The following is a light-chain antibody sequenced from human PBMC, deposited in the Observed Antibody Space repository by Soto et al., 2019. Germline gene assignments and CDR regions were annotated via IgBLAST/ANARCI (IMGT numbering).Light chain of an antibody. CDR3: HQRSNWPPS. CDR1: ENTNNN. Sequence: EIVMTQSPVTLSVSPGDRATLSCRASENTNNNFAWYQQKPGQAPRLLIYDASNRATGIPARFSGSGSGTDFTLTISSLEPEDFAIYYCHQRSNWPPSFGPGTTVDI. CDR2: DAS. J-gene: IGKJ3*01. V-gene: IGKV3-11*01.